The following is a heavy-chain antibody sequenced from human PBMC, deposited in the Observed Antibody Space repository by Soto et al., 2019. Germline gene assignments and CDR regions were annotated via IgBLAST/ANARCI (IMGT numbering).Heavy chain of an antibody. CDR3: ARGIVVVTAPQYFQH. CDR2: ISYDGSNK. D-gene: IGHD2-21*02. Sequence: QVQLVESGGGVVQPGRSLRLSCAASGFTFSSYAMHWVRQAPGKGLEWVAVISYDGSNKYYADSVKGRFTISRDNSKNTLYLKMNSLRGEDTAVYYCARGIVVVTAPQYFQHWGQGTLVTVSS. CDR1: GFTFSSYA. J-gene: IGHJ1*01. V-gene: IGHV3-30-3*01.